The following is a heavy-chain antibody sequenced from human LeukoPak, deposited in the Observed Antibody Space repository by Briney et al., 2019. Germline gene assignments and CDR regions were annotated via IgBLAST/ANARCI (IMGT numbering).Heavy chain of an antibody. V-gene: IGHV3-21*04. J-gene: IGHJ4*02. CDR2: ISSSSSYI. CDR3: ARRAGAYSHPYDY. Sequence: GGSLRLSCAASGFTFSSYSMNWVRQAPGKGLEWVSSISSSSSYIYYADSVKGRFTISRDNAKNSLYLQMNSLRAEDTAVYYCARRAGAYSHPYDYWGEGTLVTVS. CDR1: GFTFSSYS. D-gene: IGHD4/OR15-4a*01.